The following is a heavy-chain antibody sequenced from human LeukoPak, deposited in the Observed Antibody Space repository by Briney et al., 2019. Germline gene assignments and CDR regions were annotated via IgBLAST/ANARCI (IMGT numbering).Heavy chain of an antibody. CDR1: GFTFDDYA. CDR2: ITWNSGSI. V-gene: IGHV3-9*01. J-gene: IGHJ4*02. D-gene: IGHD6-13*01. Sequence: GGSLRLSCEASGFTFDDYAMHWVRQVPGKGLEWVSGITWNSGSIDYADSVKGRFTISRDNAKNSLYLQMNSLRAEDTALYYCAKDMYSSSWSFFDYWGRGTLVTVSS. CDR3: AKDMYSSSWSFFDY.